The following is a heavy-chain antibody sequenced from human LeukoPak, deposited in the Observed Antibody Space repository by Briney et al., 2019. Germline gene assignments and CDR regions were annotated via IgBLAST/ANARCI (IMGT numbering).Heavy chain of an antibody. CDR2: INSDGSTT. V-gene: IGHV3-74*01. Sequence: PGGSLRLSCAASGFTLSSYWMHWVRQAPGKGLVWVSRINSDGSTTNYADSVQGRFSISRDNAKNTLYLQMNSLRAEDTAVCYCARGSSGYSTTWGQGTLVTVSS. CDR3: ARGSSGYSTT. D-gene: IGHD6-13*01. J-gene: IGHJ5*02. CDR1: GFTLSSYW.